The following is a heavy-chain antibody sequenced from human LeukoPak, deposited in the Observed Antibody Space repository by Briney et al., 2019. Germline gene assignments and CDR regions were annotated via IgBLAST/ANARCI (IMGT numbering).Heavy chain of an antibody. CDR1: GAFISSGIFY. V-gene: IGHV4-30-2*01. CDR2: IYHSGST. Sequence: SETLSLTCTVSGAFISSGIFYWSWIRQPPEKGLGWIGSIYHSGSTNYNPSLKSRVTISLDRSNNQFSLKLNSVTAADMAVYYCARANYYNISGGAFDIWGQGTMVTVSS. CDR3: ARANYYNISGGAFDI. J-gene: IGHJ3*02. D-gene: IGHD3-22*01.